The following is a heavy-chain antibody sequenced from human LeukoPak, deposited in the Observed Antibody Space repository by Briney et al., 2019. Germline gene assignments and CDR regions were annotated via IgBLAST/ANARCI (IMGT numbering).Heavy chain of an antibody. CDR3: ARTRYYYNSRSYGAPYYFDY. CDR2: IYYSVST. CDR1: GGSISSSSYY. J-gene: IGHJ4*02. Sequence: SETLSLTCTVSGGSISSSSYYWGWIRQPPGKGLEWIGSIYYSVSTYYNPSLKSRVTISVDTSKNQFSLKLSSVTAADTAVYYCARTRYYYNSRSYGAPYYFDYWGQGTLVTVSS. V-gene: IGHV4-39*01. D-gene: IGHD3-10*01.